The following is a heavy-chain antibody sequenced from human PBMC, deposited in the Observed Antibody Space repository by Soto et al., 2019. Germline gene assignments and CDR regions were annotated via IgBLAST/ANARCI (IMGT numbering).Heavy chain of an antibody. J-gene: IGHJ5*02. CDR2: ISPYNGNT. V-gene: IGHV1-18*01. CDR3: ARDRLRGYDSSGFYA. Sequence: ASVKVSCKASGYTFITYGITWVRQAPGQGLEWMGWISPYNGNTHYVQKFQGRVTMTTATSTNTVFLELRSLKSDDTAIYYCARDRLRGYDSSGFYAWGQGTMVTVSS. D-gene: IGHD3-22*01. CDR1: GYTFITYG.